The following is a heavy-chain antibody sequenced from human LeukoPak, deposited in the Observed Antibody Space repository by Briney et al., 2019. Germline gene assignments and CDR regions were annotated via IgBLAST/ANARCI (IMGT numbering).Heavy chain of an antibody. J-gene: IGHJ6*02. CDR1: GFTFSSYA. V-gene: IGHV3-30*04. D-gene: IGHD2-2*01. CDR2: ISYEGSNK. Sequence: GGPRRPSCAASGFTFSSYAINWVRKAPGKGLEWVAVISYEGSNKYYADSVKGRFTISRDNSKNTLYLQMNSLRAEDTAVYYCARAGEYCSSTSCSYDYDYYGMDVWGQGTTVTVSS. CDR3: ARAGEYCSSTSCSYDYDYYGMDV.